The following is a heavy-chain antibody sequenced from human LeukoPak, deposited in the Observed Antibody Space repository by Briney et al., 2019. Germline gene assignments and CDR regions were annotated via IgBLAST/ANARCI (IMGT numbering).Heavy chain of an antibody. CDR3: ARLSTVTTSFDY. Sequence: PSQTLSLTCTVSGGSISSGSYYWTWIRQPAGKGLEWIGRIYTSGRTYNNPSLKSRVSMSVDTSKNQFSLKLSSVTAADTAVYYCARLSTVTTSFDYWGQGTLVTVSS. J-gene: IGHJ4*02. V-gene: IGHV4-61*02. CDR2: IYTSGRT. D-gene: IGHD4-11*01. CDR1: GGSISSGSYY.